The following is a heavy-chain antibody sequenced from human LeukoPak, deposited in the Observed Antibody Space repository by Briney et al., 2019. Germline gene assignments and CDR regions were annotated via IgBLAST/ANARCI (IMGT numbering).Heavy chain of an antibody. Sequence: GGSLRLSCAASGFTFDGYAMQWVQQAPGKGLEWVSGVSWNRGGIGFEASVKGRFTISRGNAKNSLYLQMNSPRAEDTALYYCPKGRSDILTGYYDYWGQGTLVTVSS. J-gene: IGHJ4*02. CDR2: VSWNRGGI. D-gene: IGHD3-9*01. V-gene: IGHV3-9*01. CDR3: PKGRSDILTGYYDY. CDR1: GFTFDGYA.